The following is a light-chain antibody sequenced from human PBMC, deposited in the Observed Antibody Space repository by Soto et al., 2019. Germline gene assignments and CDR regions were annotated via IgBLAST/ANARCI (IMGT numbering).Light chain of an antibody. J-gene: IGKJ4*01. CDR2: TAS. Sequence: DIQLTQSPSFLSASVGDRVTITCRASQGISSYLAWYQQKPGKAPKLLIYTASTLQSGVPSRFSGSGSETEFTLTISSLQPEDFATYYCQQLNSYPLPFGGGTSVDIK. CDR1: QGISSY. CDR3: QQLNSYPLP. V-gene: IGKV1-9*01.